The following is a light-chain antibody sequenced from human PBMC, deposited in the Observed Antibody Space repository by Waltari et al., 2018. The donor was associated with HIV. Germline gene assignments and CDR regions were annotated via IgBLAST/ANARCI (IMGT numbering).Light chain of an antibody. CDR1: RSNIGSNY. J-gene: IGLJ1*01. CDR3: AAWDDSLSVYV. Sequence: QSVLTQPPSASGTPGQRVTISCSGRRSNIGSNYVSWYQQLPGTAPKLLIYRNNPRPSGVPDRFSGSTSGTSASLAISGLRSEDEADYFCAAWDDSLSVYVFGTGTKVTVL. CDR2: RNN. V-gene: IGLV1-47*01.